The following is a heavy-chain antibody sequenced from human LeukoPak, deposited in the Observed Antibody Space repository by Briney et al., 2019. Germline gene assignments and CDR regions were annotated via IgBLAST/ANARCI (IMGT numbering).Heavy chain of an antibody. CDR3: ARSIAVAGTFDY. CDR1: GYTFTSYV. V-gene: IGHV1-18*01. Sequence: ASVNVSSTASGYTFTSYVTSGVRPAPGQGLEWMGWISAYNGNTNYAQKLQGRVTMTTDTSPSTAYMELRSLRSDDAAVYYCARSIAVAGTFDYWGQGTLVTVSS. CDR2: ISAYNGNT. D-gene: IGHD6-19*01. J-gene: IGHJ4*02.